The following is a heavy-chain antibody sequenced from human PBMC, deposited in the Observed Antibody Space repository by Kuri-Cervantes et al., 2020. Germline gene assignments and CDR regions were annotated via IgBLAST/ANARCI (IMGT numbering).Heavy chain of an antibody. V-gene: IGHV1-2*02. J-gene: IGHJ4*02. CDR3: ARDLGSSWYEGFDY. CDR1: GYTFTGYY. D-gene: IGHD6-13*01. CDR2: INPNSGGT. Sequence: ASVKVSCKASGYTFTGYYMHWVRQAPGQGLEWMGWINPNSGGTNYAQKFQGRVTMTRDTSISTAYMELSRLRSEDTAIYYCARDLGSSWYEGFDYWGQGTLVTVSS.